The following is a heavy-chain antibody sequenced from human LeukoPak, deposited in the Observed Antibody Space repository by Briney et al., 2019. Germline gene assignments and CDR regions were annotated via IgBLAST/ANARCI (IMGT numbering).Heavy chain of an antibody. CDR1: GFTFSTYA. J-gene: IGHJ4*02. D-gene: IGHD4-17*01. CDR3: AKEPGYGDYPYFDY. Sequence: PGGSLRLSCAASGFTFSTYAMHWVRQAPGKGLEWVAVISYDGSNKYYADSVKGRFTISRDNSKNTLYLQMNSLRAEDTAVYYCAKEPGYGDYPYFDYWGQGTLVTVSS. V-gene: IGHV3-30*04. CDR2: ISYDGSNK.